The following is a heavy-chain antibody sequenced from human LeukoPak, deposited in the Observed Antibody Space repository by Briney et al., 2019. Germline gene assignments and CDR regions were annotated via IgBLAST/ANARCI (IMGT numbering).Heavy chain of an antibody. J-gene: IGHJ4*02. Sequence: PSGTLSLTCAVSGGSISSSNWWSWVRQPPGKGLEWIGEIYHSGSTNYNPSLKSRVTISVDKSKNQFSLKLSSVTAADTAVYYCARTHRGATTDFDYWGQGTLVTVSS. CDR1: GGSISSSNW. V-gene: IGHV4-4*02. D-gene: IGHD1-26*01. CDR2: IYHSGST. CDR3: ARTHRGATTDFDY.